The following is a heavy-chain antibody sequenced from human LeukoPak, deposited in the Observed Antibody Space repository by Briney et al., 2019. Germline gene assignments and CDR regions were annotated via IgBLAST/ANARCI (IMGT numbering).Heavy chain of an antibody. Sequence: GGSLRLSCAASGFTFKDYALNWVRQTPGKGLEWVSSISDDGAYIYYADSVRGRFTISRDNAKNSMYLQMNSLRAEDTAVYYCARGQAAAVDYWGQGTLVTVSS. D-gene: IGHD6-13*01. J-gene: IGHJ4*02. CDR1: GFTFKDYA. CDR2: ISDDGAYI. CDR3: ARGQAAAVDY. V-gene: IGHV3-21*01.